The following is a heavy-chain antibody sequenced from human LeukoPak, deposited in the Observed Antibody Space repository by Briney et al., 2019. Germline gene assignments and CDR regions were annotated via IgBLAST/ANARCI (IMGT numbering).Heavy chain of an antibody. D-gene: IGHD5-12*01. CDR2: IWYDGSNK. J-gene: IGHJ4*02. CDR3: ARGGVATIGIDY. V-gene: IGHV3-33*01. Sequence: GRSLRLSCAASGFTFSSYGVHWVRQAPGKGLEWVAVIWYDGSNKYYADSVKGRFTISRDNSKNTLYLQMNSLRAEDTAVYYCARGGVATIGIDYWGQGTLVTVSS. CDR1: GFTFSSYG.